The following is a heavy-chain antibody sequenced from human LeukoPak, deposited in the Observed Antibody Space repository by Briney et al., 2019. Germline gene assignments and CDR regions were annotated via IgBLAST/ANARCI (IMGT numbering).Heavy chain of an antibody. CDR1: GFTFSSYA. D-gene: IGHD4-23*01. V-gene: IGHV3-23*01. J-gene: IGHJ3*02. CDR3: AKDTDYGGNSVHAFDI. CDR2: ISGSGGST. Sequence: VGSLRLSCAASGFTFSSYAMSWVRQAPGKGLEWVSAISGSGGSTYYADSVKGRFTISRDNSKNTLYLQMNSLRAEDTAVYYGAKDTDYGGNSVHAFDIWGQGTMVTVPS.